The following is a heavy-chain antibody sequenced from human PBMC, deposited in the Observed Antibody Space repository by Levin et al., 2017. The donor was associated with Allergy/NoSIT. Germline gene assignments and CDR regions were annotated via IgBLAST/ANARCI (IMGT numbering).Heavy chain of an antibody. V-gene: IGHV3-23*01. Sequence: LSLTCAASGFTFSSYAMSWVRQAPGKGLEWVSAISGSGGSTYYADSVKGRFTISRDNSKNTLYLQMNSLRAEDTAVYYCAKDQGDFGAFDIWGQGTMVTVSS. J-gene: IGHJ3*02. CDR2: ISGSGGST. D-gene: IGHD2-21*02. CDR1: GFTFSSYA. CDR3: AKDQGDFGAFDI.